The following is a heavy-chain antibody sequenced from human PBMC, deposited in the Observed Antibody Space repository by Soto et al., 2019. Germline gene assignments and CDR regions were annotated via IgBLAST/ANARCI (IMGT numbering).Heavy chain of an antibody. CDR1: GFPCSRYA. CDR2: ISGSGSST. D-gene: IGHD6-13*01. J-gene: IGHJ4*02. Sequence: PVLSLRLSWGASGFPCSRYAGTWVRQAPGKGLEWVASISGSGSSTYSADSVKGRFTVSRDNSKNTQYLQMDSLRVEDTAVYFCAKGIAPAVTSKGIDYWGQAPLVTVS. CDR3: AKGIAPAVTSKGIDY. V-gene: IGHV3-23*01.